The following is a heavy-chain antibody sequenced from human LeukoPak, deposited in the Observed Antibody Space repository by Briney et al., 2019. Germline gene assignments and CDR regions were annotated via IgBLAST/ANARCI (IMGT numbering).Heavy chain of an antibody. Sequence: SQTLSLTRTVSGGSISSGGYSWSWIRQHPGKGLEWIGYIYYSGSTYYNPSLKSRVTISVDTSKNQFSLKLSSVTAADTAVYYCARALVEMATIGGYYFDYWGQGTLVTVSS. V-gene: IGHV4-31*02. J-gene: IGHJ4*02. CDR1: GGSISSGGYS. CDR3: ARALVEMATIGGYYFDY. CDR2: IYYSGST. D-gene: IGHD5-12*01.